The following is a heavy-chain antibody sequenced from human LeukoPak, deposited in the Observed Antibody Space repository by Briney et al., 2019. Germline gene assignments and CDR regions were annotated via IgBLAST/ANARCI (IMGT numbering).Heavy chain of an antibody. J-gene: IGHJ4*02. V-gene: IGHV4-31*03. D-gene: IGHD6-19*01. CDR3: ASENSSGWYVDY. CDR2: IYYSGST. Sequence: SETLSLTCTVSGGSINSGGYYWSWIRQHPGKGLEWIGYIYYSGSTYYNPSLKSRVTISLDTSKNQFSLKLSSVTAASTAVYYCASENSSGWYVDYWGQGTLVTVSS. CDR1: GGSINSGGYY.